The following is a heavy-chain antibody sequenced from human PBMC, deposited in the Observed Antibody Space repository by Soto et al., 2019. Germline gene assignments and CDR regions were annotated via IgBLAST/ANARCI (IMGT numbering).Heavy chain of an antibody. CDR3: ARLYGYCIRNSCHGHYAMDV. Sequence: SETLSLTCTVSGGSISSSSHYWGWIRQPPGKGLEYIGTMYYSGSTYYNPSLNSRVTVSVDTSKNQFSLKVTSVTAADTAVYYCARLYGYCIRNSCHGHYAMDVWGQGTTVTVSS. V-gene: IGHV4-39*01. CDR1: GGSISSSSHY. J-gene: IGHJ6*02. D-gene: IGHD2-2*01. CDR2: MYYSGST.